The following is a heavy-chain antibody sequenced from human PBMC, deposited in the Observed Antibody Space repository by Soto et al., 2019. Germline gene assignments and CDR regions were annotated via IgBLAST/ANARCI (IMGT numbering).Heavy chain of an antibody. V-gene: IGHV3-48*02. D-gene: IGHD2-8*02. CDR2: ISSSSSTI. CDR1: GFTFSSYS. J-gene: IGHJ4*02. CDR3: SWWLSPY. Sequence: EVQLVESGGGLVQPGGSLRLSCAASGFTFSSYSMNWVRQAPGKGLEWVSYISSSSSTIYYADSVKGRFTISRDNAKNSLYLRMNSLRDEDTAVYYCSWWLSPYWGQGTLVTVSS.